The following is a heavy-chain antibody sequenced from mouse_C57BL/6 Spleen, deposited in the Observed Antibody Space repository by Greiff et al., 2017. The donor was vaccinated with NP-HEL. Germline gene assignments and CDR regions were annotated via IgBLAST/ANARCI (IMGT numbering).Heavy chain of an antibody. V-gene: IGHV14-4*01. J-gene: IGHJ2*01. CDR2: IDPENGDT. D-gene: IGHD1-1*01. CDR1: GFNIKDDY. Sequence: EVQLQQSGAELVRPGASVKLSCTASGFNIKDDYMHWVKQRPEQGLEWIGWIDPENGDTEYASKFQGKATITADTSSNTAYLQLSSLTSEDTAVYDCTTSRYGRSLDYWGQGTTLTVSS. CDR3: TTSRYGRSLDY.